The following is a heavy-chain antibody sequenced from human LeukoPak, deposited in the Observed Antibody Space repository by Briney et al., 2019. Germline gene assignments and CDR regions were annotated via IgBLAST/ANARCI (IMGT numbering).Heavy chain of an antibody. J-gene: IGHJ4*02. Sequence: SETLSLTCTVSGGSISSSSYYWGWIRQPPGKGLEWIGNIYYSGSTNYNPSLKSRVTISVDTSKNQFSLRLSSVTAADTAVYYCASNKGQWLFSDWGQGTLVTVSS. V-gene: IGHV4-61*05. CDR1: GGSISSSSYY. D-gene: IGHD6-19*01. CDR2: IYYSGST. CDR3: ASNKGQWLFSD.